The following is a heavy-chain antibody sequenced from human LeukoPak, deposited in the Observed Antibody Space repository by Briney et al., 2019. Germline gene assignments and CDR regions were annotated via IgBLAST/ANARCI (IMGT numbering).Heavy chain of an antibody. V-gene: IGHV4-59*01. CDR1: GGSISSYY. CDR3: AFTYDFWSGYSY. D-gene: IGHD3-3*01. Sequence: LSETLSLTCTVSGGSISSYYWSCIRQPPGKGLEWIGYIYYSGSTNYNPSLKSRVTISVDTSKNQFSLKLSSVTAADTAVYYCAFTYDFWSGYSYWGQGTLVTVSS. CDR2: IYYSGST. J-gene: IGHJ4*02.